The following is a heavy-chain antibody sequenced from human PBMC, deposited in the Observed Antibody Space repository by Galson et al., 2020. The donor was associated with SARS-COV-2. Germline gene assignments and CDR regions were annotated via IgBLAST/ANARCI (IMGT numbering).Heavy chain of an antibody. Sequence: GESLKISCAASGFTFSSYAMSWVRQAPGKGLEWVSAISGSGGSTYYADSVKGRFTISRDNSKNTLYLQMNSLRAEDTAVYYCAKDTDPYLYYYYGMDVWGQGTTVTVSS. CDR2: ISGSGGST. CDR3: AKDTDPYLYYYYGMDV. D-gene: IGHD4-4*01. V-gene: IGHV3-23*01. J-gene: IGHJ6*02. CDR1: GFTFSSYA.